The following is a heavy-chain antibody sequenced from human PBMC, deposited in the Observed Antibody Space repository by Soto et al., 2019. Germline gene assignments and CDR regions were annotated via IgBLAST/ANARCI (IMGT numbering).Heavy chain of an antibody. CDR3: ASNRFDSSGYYSDY. J-gene: IGHJ4*02. V-gene: IGHV3-23*01. CDR1: GFTFSSYA. CDR2: ISGSGGST. Sequence: PGGSLRLSCAASGFTFSSYAMSWVRQAPGKGLEWVSAISGSGGSTYYADSVKGRFTISRDNSKNTLYLQMNSLRAEATTVYYCASNRFDSSGYYSDYWGQGTLVTVSS. D-gene: IGHD3-22*01.